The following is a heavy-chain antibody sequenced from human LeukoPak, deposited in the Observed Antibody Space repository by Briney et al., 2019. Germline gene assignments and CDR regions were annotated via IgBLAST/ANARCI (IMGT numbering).Heavy chain of an antibody. V-gene: IGHV3-7*01. J-gene: IGHJ4*01. D-gene: IGHD3-16*01. CDR1: GFTFSSYW. CDR3: ARGFGDFDPRLDY. Sequence: GGSLRLSCAASGFTFSSYWMSWVRQAPGKGLEWVANIKQDGSEKYYVDPVKGRFTISRDNAKNSLYLQMNSLRAEDTAIYYCARGFGDFDPRLDYWGHGSVITVSS. CDR2: IKQDGSEK.